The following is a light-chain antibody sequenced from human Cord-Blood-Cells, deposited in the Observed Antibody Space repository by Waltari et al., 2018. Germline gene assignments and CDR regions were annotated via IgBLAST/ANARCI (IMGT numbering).Light chain of an antibody. CDR2: EVS. J-gene: IGLJ2*01. CDR1: SSDVGGYTY. V-gene: IGLV2-14*01. Sequence: QSALTQPASVSGSPGQSITISCPGTSSDVGGYTYVSWYQQHPGKAPQHMIYEVSNRPSGVSNRFSGSKSGNTASLTISGLQAEDEADYYCSSYTSSSTLVVFGGGTKLTVL. CDR3: SSYTSSSTLVV.